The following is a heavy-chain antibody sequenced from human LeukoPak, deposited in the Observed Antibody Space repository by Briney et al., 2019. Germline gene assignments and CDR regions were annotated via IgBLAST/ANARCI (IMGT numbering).Heavy chain of an antibody. V-gene: IGHV1-46*01. Sequence: ASVKVSCKASGYTFSSYYVHWVRQAPGQGLEWMGMIIPSDGFTSYAQKFQGRVTMTRDTSISTAYMELSRLRSDDTAVYYCARNRVGATFDYWGQGTLVTVSS. CDR2: IIPSDGFT. CDR3: ARNRVGATFDY. D-gene: IGHD1-26*01. J-gene: IGHJ4*02. CDR1: GYTFSSYY.